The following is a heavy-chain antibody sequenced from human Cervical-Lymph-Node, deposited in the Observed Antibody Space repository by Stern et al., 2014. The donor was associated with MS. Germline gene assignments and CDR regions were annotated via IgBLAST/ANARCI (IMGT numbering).Heavy chain of an antibody. CDR2: IRQDGYDK. Sequence: EVKLVESGGGLVQPGGSLRLSCVASGFSFGTSWMSWVRQPPGMGLEWVANIRQDGYDKFYVDSVKGRFTISRDNARNSLYLQMNSLTVADTAVYYCARDRRAFLDYWGQGTHVAVSS. J-gene: IGHJ4*02. D-gene: IGHD2/OR15-2a*01. CDR3: ARDRRAFLDY. CDR1: GFSFGTSW. V-gene: IGHV3-7*01.